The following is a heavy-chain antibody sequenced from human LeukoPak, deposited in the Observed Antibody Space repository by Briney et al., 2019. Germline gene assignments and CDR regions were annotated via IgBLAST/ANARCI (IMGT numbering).Heavy chain of an antibody. J-gene: IGHJ5*02. CDR1: GYSFTSYW. CDR3: ARLGRDYGDYRNWFDP. Sequence: GESLKISCKGSGYSFTSYWIGWVRQMPGKGLEWMGIIYPGDSDTRYSPSFQGQVTISADKSISTAYLQWSSLKASDTAMYYYARLGRDYGDYRNWFDPWGQGTLVTVSS. CDR2: IYPGDSDT. D-gene: IGHD4-17*01. V-gene: IGHV5-51*01.